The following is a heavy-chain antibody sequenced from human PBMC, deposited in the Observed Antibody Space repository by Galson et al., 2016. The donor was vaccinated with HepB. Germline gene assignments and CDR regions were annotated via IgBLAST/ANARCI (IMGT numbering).Heavy chain of an antibody. CDR2: ISSSVSTI. V-gene: IGHV3-48*02. CDR1: GFGFSNYA. CDR3: ARELVRSAFDL. Sequence: SLRLSCAASGFGFSNYAMNWVRQAPGKGLQWVSYISSSVSTIYYADSVKGRFTISRDNAKNSVYLQMHSLRDDDTAVYYCARELVRSAFDLWGQGTMVTVSS. D-gene: IGHD6-6*01. J-gene: IGHJ3*01.